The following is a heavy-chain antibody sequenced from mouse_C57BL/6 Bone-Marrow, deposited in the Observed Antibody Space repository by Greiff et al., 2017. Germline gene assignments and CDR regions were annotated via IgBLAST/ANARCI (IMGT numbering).Heavy chain of an antibody. D-gene: IGHD1-2*01. CDR3: ARDGGTTALFDY. V-gene: IGHV3-6*01. J-gene: IGHJ2*01. CDR2: ISYDGSN. CDR1: GYSITSGYY. Sequence: DVKLQESGPGLVKPSQSLSLTCSVTGYSITSGYYWNWIRQFPGNKLEWMGYISYDGSNNYNPSLKNRISITRDTSKNQFFLKLNSVTTEDTATYYCARDGGTTALFDYWGQGTTLTVSS.